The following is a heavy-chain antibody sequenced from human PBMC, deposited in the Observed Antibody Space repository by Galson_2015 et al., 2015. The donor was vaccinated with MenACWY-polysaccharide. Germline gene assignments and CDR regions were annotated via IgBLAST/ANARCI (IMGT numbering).Heavy chain of an antibody. D-gene: IGHD1-26*01. V-gene: IGHV1-2*06. CDR2: ISPHSGAT. J-gene: IGHJ4*02. Sequence: SVKVSCKASGYTFTGYYIHWVRQAPGQGLEWMGRISPHSGATNCAQNFQGRVTMTRDTSISTAYMELSRLSSDDTAVYYCARERGAGGTYSTYWGPGTLVAVSS. CDR1: GYTFTGYY. CDR3: ARERGAGGTYSTY.